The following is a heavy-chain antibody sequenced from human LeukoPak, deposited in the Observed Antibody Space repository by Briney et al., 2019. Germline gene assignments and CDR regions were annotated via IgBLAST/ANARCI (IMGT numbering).Heavy chain of an antibody. CDR2: IYYSGST. V-gene: IGHV4-59*01. Sequence: SETLSLTCTVSGGSISSYYWSWIRQPPGKGLEWIGYIYYSGSTNYNPSLKSRVTLSLDTSERQFSLKLRSVTAADTAVYYCARVGGDYSYYYMDVWGKGTSVTVSS. J-gene: IGHJ6*03. D-gene: IGHD2-21*01. CDR3: ARVGGDYSYYYMDV. CDR1: GGSISSYY.